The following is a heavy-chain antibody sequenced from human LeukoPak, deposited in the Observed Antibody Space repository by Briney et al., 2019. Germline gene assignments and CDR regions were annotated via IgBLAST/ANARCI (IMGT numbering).Heavy chain of an antibody. D-gene: IGHD6-19*01. CDR1: GGTFSSYA. V-gene: IGHV1-69*05. Sequence: ASVKVSCKASGGTFSSYAISWVRQAPGQGLEWMGRIIPIFGTANYAQKFQGRVTITTDESTSTAYMELRSVRSEDTAVYFCARDGCRDTYLAYSGQGTLVTVSS. CDR3: ARDGCRDTYLAY. J-gene: IGHJ4*02. CDR2: IIPIFGTA.